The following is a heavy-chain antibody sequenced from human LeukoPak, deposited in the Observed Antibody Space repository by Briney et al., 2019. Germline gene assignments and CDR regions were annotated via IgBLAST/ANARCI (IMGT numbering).Heavy chain of an antibody. J-gene: IGHJ6*02. CDR2: IYHSGSGSI. Sequence: SETLSLTCTVSGGSISSGGHSWSWIRQPPGKGLEWIGYIYHSGSGSIYYNPSLKSRVTISIDKSKNQFSLKLNSVTAADTAVYYCARGGLPNEYGDYEDLYYYGMDVWGQGTTVTVSS. CDR3: ARGGLPNEYGDYEDLYYYGMDV. CDR1: GGSISSGGHS. D-gene: IGHD4-17*01. V-gene: IGHV4-30-2*01.